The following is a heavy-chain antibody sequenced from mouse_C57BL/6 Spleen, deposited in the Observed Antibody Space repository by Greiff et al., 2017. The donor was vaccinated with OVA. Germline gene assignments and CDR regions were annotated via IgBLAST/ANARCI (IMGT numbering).Heavy chain of an antibody. CDR2: INPSNGGT. Sequence: QVQLQQPGTELVKPGASVKLSCKASGYTFTSYWMHWVKQRPGQGLEWIGNINPSNGGTNYNEKFKSKATLTVDKSSSTAYMQLRSLTSEDSAVEYYAKTEPHYDGGGPLDYWGQGTTLTVSS. CDR3: AKTEPHYDGGGPLDY. D-gene: IGHD1-2*01. J-gene: IGHJ2*01. V-gene: IGHV1-53*01. CDR1: GYTFTSYW.